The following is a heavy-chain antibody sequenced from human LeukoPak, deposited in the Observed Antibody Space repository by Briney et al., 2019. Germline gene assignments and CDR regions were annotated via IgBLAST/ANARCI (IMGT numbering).Heavy chain of an antibody. CDR3: ATSGSGSYYNSWYFDY. D-gene: IGHD3-10*01. J-gene: IGHJ4*02. Sequence: GGSLRLSCAASGFTVSSNYMSWVRQAPGKGLEWVSVIYSGGSTYYADSVKGRFTISRDNSKNTLYLQMNSLRAEDTAVYYCATSGSGSYYNSWYFDYWGQGTLVTVSS. CDR2: IYSGGST. CDR1: GFTVSSNY. V-gene: IGHV3-66*01.